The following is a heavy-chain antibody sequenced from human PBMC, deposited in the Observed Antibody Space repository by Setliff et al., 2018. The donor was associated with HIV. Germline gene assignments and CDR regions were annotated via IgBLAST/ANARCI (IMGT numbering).Heavy chain of an antibody. J-gene: IGHJ4*02. CDR1: GYSFTDYY. CDR2: INPKSDGT. CDR3: ARDYYDSSGYIFFPGLPDY. Sequence: ASVKVSCKASGYSFTDYYIHWVRQAPGQGLEWMGWINPKSDGTNYAQKFQGRVTMTRDTSISTAYMELSRLRSDDTAVYYCARDYYDSSGYIFFPGLPDYWGQGTLVTV. D-gene: IGHD3-22*01. V-gene: IGHV1-2*02.